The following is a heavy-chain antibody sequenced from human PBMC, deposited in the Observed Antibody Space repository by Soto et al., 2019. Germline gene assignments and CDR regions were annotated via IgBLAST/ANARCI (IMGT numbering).Heavy chain of an antibody. CDR3: AHIPIPRWLLVY. V-gene: IGHV2-5*02. J-gene: IGHJ4*02. D-gene: IGHD5-18*01. CDR1: GFSLSTSGVG. Sequence: QITLKESGPTLVKPTQTLTLTCTFSGFSLSTSGVGVGWIRQPPGKALEWLALIYWDDDKRYSPSLKSRLTITKSTSKNQVVLTMTNMDPVDTATYYCAHIPIPRWLLVYWGQGTLVTVSS. CDR2: IYWDDDK.